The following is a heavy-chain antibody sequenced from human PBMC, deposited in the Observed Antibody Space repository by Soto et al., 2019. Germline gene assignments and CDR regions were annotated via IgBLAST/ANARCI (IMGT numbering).Heavy chain of an antibody. Sequence: SETLSLTCTVSGGSISSYYWSWIRQPPGKGLEWIGYIYYSGSTNYNPSLKSRVTISVDTSKNQFSLKLSSVTAADTAVYYCARARPTMGRGSMAYYYYGMDVWGQGTTVTVSS. CDR1: GGSISSYY. CDR3: ARARPTMGRGSMAYYYYGMDV. CDR2: IYYSGST. J-gene: IGHJ6*02. V-gene: IGHV4-59*01. D-gene: IGHD3-10*01.